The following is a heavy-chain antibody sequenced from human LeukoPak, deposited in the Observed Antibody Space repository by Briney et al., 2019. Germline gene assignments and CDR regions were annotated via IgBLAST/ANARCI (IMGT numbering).Heavy chain of an antibody. Sequence: GRSLRLSCAASGFTFSSYAMHWVRQAPGKGLEWVAVISYDGSNKYYADSVKGRFTISRDNSKNALYLQMNSLRAEDTAVYYCARGKGDNWFDPWGQGTLVTVSS. V-gene: IGHV3-30*01. CDR1: GFTFSSYA. J-gene: IGHJ5*02. CDR3: ARGKGDNWFDP. CDR2: ISYDGSNK. D-gene: IGHD3-16*01.